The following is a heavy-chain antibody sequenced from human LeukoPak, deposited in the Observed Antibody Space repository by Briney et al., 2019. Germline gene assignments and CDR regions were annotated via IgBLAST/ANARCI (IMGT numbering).Heavy chain of an antibody. V-gene: IGHV1-69*05. J-gene: IGHJ4*02. CDR3: ARAGSRGYSYGWNY. Sequence: ASVKVSCKASGGTFSSYAISWVRQAPGQGLEWMGGIIPIFGTANYAQKFQGRVTITTDESTSTAYMELSSLRPEDTAVYYCARAGSRGYSYGWNYWGQGTLVTVSS. D-gene: IGHD5-18*01. CDR1: GGTFSSYA. CDR2: IIPIFGTA.